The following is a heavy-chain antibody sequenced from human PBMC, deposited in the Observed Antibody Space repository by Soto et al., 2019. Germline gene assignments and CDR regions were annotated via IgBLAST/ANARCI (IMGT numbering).Heavy chain of an antibody. CDR2: IRTYKGNT. D-gene: IGHD1-20*01. V-gene: IGHV1-18*01. CDR1: GYTFTSYG. J-gene: IGHJ6*02. CDR3: ARDPYNWNPEPFYDMDV. Sequence: QVQLVQSGAEVKKPGASVKVSCKASGYTFTSYGISWVRQAPGQGLEWMGWIRTYKGNTNYAQKLQGRVTMTTDTSTSTTYMELRSLRSDDTTVYYSARDPYNWNPEPFYDMDVWGQGTTVTVSS.